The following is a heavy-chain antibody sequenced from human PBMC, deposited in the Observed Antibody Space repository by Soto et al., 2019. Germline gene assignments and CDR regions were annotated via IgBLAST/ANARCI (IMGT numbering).Heavy chain of an antibody. J-gene: IGHJ4*02. CDR1: GGSISSGGYS. V-gene: IGHV4-30-2*03. CDR3: ARRRYDLLTGNYHAPIDY. D-gene: IGHD3-9*01. CDR2: IYYRGTT. Sequence: PSETLSLTCAVSGGSISSGGYSWSWIRQPPGKGLEWIAYIYYRGTTYYSPSLKGRVTISIDTSKNQFSLKLSSVTAADTAVYYCARRRYDLLTGNYHAPIDYWGQGALVTVSS.